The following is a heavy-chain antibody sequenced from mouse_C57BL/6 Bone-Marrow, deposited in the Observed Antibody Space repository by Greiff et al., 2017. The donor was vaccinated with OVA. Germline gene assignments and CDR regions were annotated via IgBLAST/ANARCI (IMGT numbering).Heavy chain of an antibody. Sequence: EVQLQQSGPELVKPGASVKIPCKASGYTFTDYNMDWVKQSHGKSLEWIGDINPNNGGTIYNQKFKGKATLTVDKSSSTAYMELRSLTSEDTAVYYCARRITTVVAKGWYYAMDYWGQGTSVTVSS. J-gene: IGHJ4*01. V-gene: IGHV1-18*01. CDR2: INPNNGGT. CDR3: ARRITTVVAKGWYYAMDY. D-gene: IGHD1-1*01. CDR1: GYTFTDYN.